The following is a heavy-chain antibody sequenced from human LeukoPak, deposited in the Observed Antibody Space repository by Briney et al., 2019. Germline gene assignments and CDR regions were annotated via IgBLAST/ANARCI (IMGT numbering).Heavy chain of an antibody. V-gene: IGHV4-59*12. D-gene: IGHD3-10*01. CDR1: GDSISSYY. CDR2: IYYSGST. J-gene: IGHJ5*02. Sequence: SETLSLTCTVSGDSISSYYCSWIRQPPGKGLEWIGYIYYSGSTSYNPSLKSRVTISLDTSNNQFSLKLSSVTAADTAVYYCAQDSGSGSYSSWGQGTLVTVSS. CDR3: AQDSGSGSYSS.